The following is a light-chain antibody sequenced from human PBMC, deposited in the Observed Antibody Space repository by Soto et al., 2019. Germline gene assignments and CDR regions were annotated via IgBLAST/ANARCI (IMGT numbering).Light chain of an antibody. CDR2: SAS. CDR1: QGIGNS. Sequence: DIQMTQSPPSLSASVGDRVTITCRASQGIGNSLAWYQQKPGTVPKLLIYSASTLQSGVPSRFSGRGSGTAFTLTISTLQPEDVAAYYCQKYNTVPATFGQGTRLEMK. J-gene: IGKJ5*01. CDR3: QKYNTVPAT. V-gene: IGKV1-27*01.